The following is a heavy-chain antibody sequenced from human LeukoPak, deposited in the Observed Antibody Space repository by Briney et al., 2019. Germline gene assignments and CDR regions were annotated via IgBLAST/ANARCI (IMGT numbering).Heavy chain of an antibody. J-gene: IGHJ5*02. CDR2: IYYSGST. V-gene: IGHV4-59*01. CDR1: GGSNSSYY. CDR3: ARVERPAGFDP. D-gene: IGHD3-3*01. Sequence: SETLSLTCTVSGGSNSSYYWSWIRQPPGKGLEWIGYIYYSGSTNYNPSLKSRVTISVDTSKNQFSLKLSSVTAADTAVYYCARVERPAGFDPWGQGTLVTVSS.